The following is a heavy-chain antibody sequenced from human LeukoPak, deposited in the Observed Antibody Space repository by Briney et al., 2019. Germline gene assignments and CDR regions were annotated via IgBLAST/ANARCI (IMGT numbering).Heavy chain of an antibody. J-gene: IGHJ4*02. D-gene: IGHD2-2*01. CDR1: GFTVSNNY. Sequence: GGSLRLSCAASGFTVSNNYMTWVRQAPGKGLEWVSVIYSGGTTYYADSVKGRFTISRDNSKNTLYFQMYSLRAEDTAVYYCARDSTSSWSFDYWGQGTLVTVSS. CDR3: ARDSTSSWSFDY. V-gene: IGHV3-53*01. CDR2: IYSGGTT.